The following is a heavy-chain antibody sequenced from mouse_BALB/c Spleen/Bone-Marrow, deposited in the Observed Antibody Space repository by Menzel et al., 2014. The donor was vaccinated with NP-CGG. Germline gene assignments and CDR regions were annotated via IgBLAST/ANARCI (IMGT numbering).Heavy chain of an antibody. Sequence: EVKLVESGGGLVKPGGSLKLSCAASGFTFSSYSMSWVRRTPEKRLEWVATISSGGHDTYYPDSVKGRFTISRDNAKNTLYLQMSSLKSEDTAVYYCSKDGGYDYSYYFDYWGQGTTLTVSS. J-gene: IGHJ2*01. V-gene: IGHV5-6-4*01. CDR3: SKDGGYDYSYYFDY. D-gene: IGHD2-4*01. CDR2: ISSGGHDT. CDR1: GFTFSSYS.